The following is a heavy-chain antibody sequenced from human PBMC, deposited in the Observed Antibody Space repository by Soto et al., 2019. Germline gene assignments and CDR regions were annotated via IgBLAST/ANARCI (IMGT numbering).Heavy chain of an antibody. D-gene: IGHD2-8*01. CDR1: GGSISSSSYY. CDR2: IYYSGST. J-gene: IGHJ5*02. V-gene: IGHV4-39*01. CDR3: ARHRVVGRYCTNGVCPTPNWFDP. Sequence: SETLSLTCTVSGGSISSSSYYWGWIRQPPGKGLEWIGSIYYSGSTYYNPSLKSRVTISVDTSKNQFSLKLSSVTAADTAVYYCARHRVVGRYCTNGVCPTPNWFDPWGQGTLVTVSS.